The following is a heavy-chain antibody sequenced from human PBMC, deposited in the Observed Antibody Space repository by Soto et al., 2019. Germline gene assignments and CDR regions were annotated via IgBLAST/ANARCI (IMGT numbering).Heavy chain of an antibody. CDR3: ARRINYYDSSGYYSVSYFDY. V-gene: IGHV4-39*01. J-gene: IGHJ4*02. D-gene: IGHD3-22*01. CDR1: GGSISSSSYY. Sequence: KTSETLSLTCTVSGGSISSSSYYWGWIRQPPGKGLEWIGSIYYSGSTYYNPSLKSRVTISVDTSKNQFSLKLSSVTAADTAVYYCARRINYYDSSGYYSVSYFDYWGQGTLVTVSS. CDR2: IYYSGST.